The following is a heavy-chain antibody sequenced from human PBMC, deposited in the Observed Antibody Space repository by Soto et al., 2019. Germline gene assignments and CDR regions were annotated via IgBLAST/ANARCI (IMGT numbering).Heavy chain of an antibody. Sequence: ASVKVSCKASGYTFTSYDINWVRQATGQGLEWMGWMNPNSGNTGYAQKFQGRVTMTRNTSIGTAYMELSSLRSEDTAVYYCARRIFGVVFSPKYYYYYMDVWGKGTMVTVSS. CDR1: GYTFTSYD. CDR2: MNPNSGNT. CDR3: ARRIFGVVFSPKYYYYYMDV. D-gene: IGHD3-3*01. J-gene: IGHJ6*03. V-gene: IGHV1-8*01.